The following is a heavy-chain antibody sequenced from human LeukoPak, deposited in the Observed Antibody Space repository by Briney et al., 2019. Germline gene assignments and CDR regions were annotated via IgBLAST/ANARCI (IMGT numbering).Heavy chain of an antibody. CDR3: ASSGLDPYSGYDFNWFDP. CDR2: ISGSGGST. V-gene: IGHV3-23*01. D-gene: IGHD5-12*01. CDR1: GFTVSSNY. J-gene: IGHJ5*02. Sequence: GGSLRLSCAASGFTVSSNYMSWVRQAPGKGLEWVSAISGSGGSTYYADSVKGRFTISRDNSKNTLYLQMNSLRAEDTAVYYCASSGLDPYSGYDFNWFDPWGQGTLVTVSS.